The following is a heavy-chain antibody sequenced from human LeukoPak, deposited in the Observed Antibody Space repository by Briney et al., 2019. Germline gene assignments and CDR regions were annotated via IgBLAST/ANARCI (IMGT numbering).Heavy chain of an antibody. CDR2: FDPEDGET. Sequence: ASVTVSCKVSGYTLTELSMHWVRQAPGKGLEWMGGFDPEDGETIYAQKFQGRVTITEDTSTDTAYVELSSLGSEDTAVYYCARGYYNFDYWGQGTLVTVSS. CDR1: GYTLTELS. V-gene: IGHV1-24*01. CDR3: ARGYYNFDY. J-gene: IGHJ4*02. D-gene: IGHD3-22*01.